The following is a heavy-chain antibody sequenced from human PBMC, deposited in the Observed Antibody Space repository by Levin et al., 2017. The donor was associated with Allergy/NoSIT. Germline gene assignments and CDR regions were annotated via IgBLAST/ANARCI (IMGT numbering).Heavy chain of an antibody. V-gene: IGHV1-2*06. CDR1: GYTFTGYY. CDR2: INPNSGGT. Sequence: GESLKISCKASGYTFTGYYMHWVRQAPGQGLEWMGRINPNSGGTNYAQKFQGRVTMTRDTSISTAYMELSRLRSDDTAVYYCARELAPYGGFDIWGQGTMVTVSS. CDR3: ARELAPYGGFDI. D-gene: IGHD4-17*01. J-gene: IGHJ3*02.